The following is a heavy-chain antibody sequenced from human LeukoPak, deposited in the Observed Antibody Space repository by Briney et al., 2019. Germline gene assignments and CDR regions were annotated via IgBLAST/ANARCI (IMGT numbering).Heavy chain of an antibody. J-gene: IGHJ4*02. CDR1: GFTFSTYS. V-gene: IGHV3-48*02. D-gene: IGHD6-19*01. CDR2: ISSSGTTT. CDR3: ARDYGWSFDY. Sequence: GGSLRLSCAASGFTFSTYSLNWVRQAPGKGLEWVSYISSSGTTTEYADSVKGRFTISRDNAKNSLSLQTNSLRDEDTAVYYCARDYGWSFDYWGQGTLVTVSS.